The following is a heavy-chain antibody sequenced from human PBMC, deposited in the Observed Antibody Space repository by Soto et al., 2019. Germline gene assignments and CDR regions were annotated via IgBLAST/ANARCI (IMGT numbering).Heavy chain of an antibody. Sequence: GWVXVSYKSSIYTFTYYGSMVLRQAAGQGLEWMGWVSGHNGDTNYAQKVQGRVTMTTATTTSTAYLELRRITPDDTAVYYCARSPDIIAVKGASGGVDVWGQGPTVTVSS. CDR1: IYTFTYYG. CDR2: VSGHNGDT. CDR3: ARSPDIIAVKGASGGVDV. D-gene: IGHD2-15*01. J-gene: IGHJ6*02. V-gene: IGHV1-18*04.